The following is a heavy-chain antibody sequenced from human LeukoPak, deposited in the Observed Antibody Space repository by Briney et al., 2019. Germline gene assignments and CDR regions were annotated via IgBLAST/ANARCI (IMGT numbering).Heavy chain of an antibody. V-gene: IGHV4-59*08. Sequence: PSETLSLTCTVSGGSISSYYWSWIRQPPGKGLEWIGYIYYSGSTNYNPSLKSRVTISVDTSKNQFSLKLSSVTAADTAVYYCARHLDDYVWGSYRPSGGAFDIWGQGTMVTVSS. J-gene: IGHJ3*02. CDR2: IYYSGST. D-gene: IGHD3-16*02. CDR3: ARHLDDYVWGSYRPSGGAFDI. CDR1: GGSISSYY.